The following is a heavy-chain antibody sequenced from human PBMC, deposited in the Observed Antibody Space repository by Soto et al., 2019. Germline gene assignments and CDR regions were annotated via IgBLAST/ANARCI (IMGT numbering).Heavy chain of an antibody. CDR1: GFTFNNYA. V-gene: IGHV3-23*01. CDR3: SKDRLAGNFDY. J-gene: IGHJ4*02. CDR2: ISATGGST. Sequence: GGSLRLSCAASGFTFNNYAMNWVRQAPGKGLEWVATISATGGSTYYADSVKGRFTISRDNSKNTLYLQMNGLRVEDTAVYYCSKDRLAGNFDYWGQGTQVTVSS.